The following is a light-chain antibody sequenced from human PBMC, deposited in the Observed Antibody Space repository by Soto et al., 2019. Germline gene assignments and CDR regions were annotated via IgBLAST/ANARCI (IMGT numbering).Light chain of an antibody. CDR3: QQRSNWPLT. J-gene: IGKJ4*01. CDR1: QSVSSN. V-gene: IGKV3-11*01. CDR2: DAS. Sequence: EVVMTQSPGTLSVSPGGRATLSCRASQSVSSNLAWYQQKPGQAPRLLIYDASNRATGIPARFSGSGSGTDFTLTISSLEPEDFAVYYCQQRSNWPLTFGGGTKVDIK.